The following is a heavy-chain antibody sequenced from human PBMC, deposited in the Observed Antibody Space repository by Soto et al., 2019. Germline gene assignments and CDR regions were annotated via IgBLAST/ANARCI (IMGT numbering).Heavy chain of an antibody. V-gene: IGHV3-74*01. Sequence: PGGSLRLSCAASGFTFSMYWMHWVRQVPGKGPEWVSRINDDGSSTNYADSVKGRFTISRDNAKNTLYLQMNDLSAEDTAVHYCTRGPRSTSTGTGAFWGQGTLVTVSS. CDR2: INDDGSST. D-gene: IGHD1-1*01. CDR3: TRGPRSTSTGTGAF. J-gene: IGHJ4*02. CDR1: GFTFSMYW.